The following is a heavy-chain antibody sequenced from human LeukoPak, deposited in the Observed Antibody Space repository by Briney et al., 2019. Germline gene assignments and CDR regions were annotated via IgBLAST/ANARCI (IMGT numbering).Heavy chain of an antibody. V-gene: IGHV3-23*01. Sequence: GGSLRLSCAASGFTFNNYAMSWVRQVPGQGLSWVSTISGSADNTYYAASVKGRFSISRDNSKNTLYLQMNSLRAEDTAEYYCAKGHNSFWSASDYWGQGTLVIVSS. CDR2: ISGSADNT. CDR1: GFTFNNYA. D-gene: IGHD3-3*01. CDR3: AKGHNSFWSASDY. J-gene: IGHJ4*02.